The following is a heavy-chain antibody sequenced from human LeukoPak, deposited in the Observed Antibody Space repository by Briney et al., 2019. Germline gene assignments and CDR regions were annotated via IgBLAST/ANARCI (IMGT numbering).Heavy chain of an antibody. J-gene: IGHJ6*02. Sequence: SVKVSCKASGYTFTSYYMHWVRQAPGRGLEWMGGIIPIFGTTNYAQKFQGRVTITADESTRTAYMELSSLRSEDTAVYYCARGVVVVAAVISYYYYGMDVWGQGTTVTVSS. CDR1: GYTFTSYY. D-gene: IGHD2-15*01. V-gene: IGHV1-69*13. CDR2: IIPIFGTT. CDR3: ARGVVVVAAVISYYYYGMDV.